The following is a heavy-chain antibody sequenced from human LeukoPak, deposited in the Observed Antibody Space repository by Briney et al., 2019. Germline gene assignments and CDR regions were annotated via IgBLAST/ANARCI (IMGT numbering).Heavy chain of an antibody. Sequence: GGSLRLSCAASGFTLSNYAMHWVRQAPGKGLEGVTVISTDGKDKKYGDTVKGRFAISRDNSKNTLDPQMNSLRAEDTAVYYCAKDQKWGPADYYFDSWGQGTLVTVSS. V-gene: IGHV3-30*18. CDR3: AKDQKWGPADYYFDS. CDR1: GFTLSNYA. J-gene: IGHJ4*02. CDR2: ISTDGKDK. D-gene: IGHD2-2*01.